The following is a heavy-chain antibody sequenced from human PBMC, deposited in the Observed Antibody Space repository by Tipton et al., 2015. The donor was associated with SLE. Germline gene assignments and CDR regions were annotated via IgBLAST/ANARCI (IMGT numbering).Heavy chain of an antibody. D-gene: IGHD5-12*01. J-gene: IGHJ4*02. Sequence: LRLSCTVSGGSISSHYWSWIRQPPGKGLEWIGYIYYSGSTNYNPSLKSRVTISVDTSKNQFSLKLSSVTAADTAVYYCARGGRVALDFDYWGQGTLVTVSS. CDR1: GGSISSHY. V-gene: IGHV4-59*11. CDR3: ARGGRVALDFDY. CDR2: IYYSGST.